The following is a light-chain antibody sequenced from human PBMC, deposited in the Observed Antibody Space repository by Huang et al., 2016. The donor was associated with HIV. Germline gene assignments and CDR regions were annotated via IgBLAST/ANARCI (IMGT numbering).Light chain of an antibody. CDR1: QTISTY. CDR3: QQSYTTPRT. J-gene: IGKJ1*01. Sequence: DIQMTQSPSSLSASVGDRVTITCRASQTISTYLNWYQQKPGKAPKLLIYAASTLQSGVPPRCSGGGSGTDFTLTISSLQPEDFATYHCQQSYTTPRTFGQGTKVEIK. CDR2: AAS. V-gene: IGKV1-39*01.